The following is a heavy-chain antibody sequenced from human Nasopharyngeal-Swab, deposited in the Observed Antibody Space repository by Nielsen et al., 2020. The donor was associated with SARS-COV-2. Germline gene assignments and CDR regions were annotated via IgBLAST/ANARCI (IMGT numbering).Heavy chain of an antibody. CDR2: ISGSTGTI. Sequence: GESLKISCAASGFTFNSYGMNWVRQAPGKGLQWVSYISGSTGTIYYADSVKGRFTIPRDNAKNSLYLQMNSLREEDTAVYYCARNLASRSSSWCFDYWGQGTLVTVSS. J-gene: IGHJ4*02. CDR1: GFTFNSYG. D-gene: IGHD6-13*01. CDR3: ARNLASRSSSWCFDY. V-gene: IGHV3-48*02.